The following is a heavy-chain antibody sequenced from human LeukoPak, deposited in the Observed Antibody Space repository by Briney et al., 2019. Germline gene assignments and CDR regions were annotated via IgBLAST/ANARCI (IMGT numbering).Heavy chain of an antibody. CDR2: IYYSGST. V-gene: IGHV4-59*11. CDR1: SGSIKTHY. D-gene: IGHD4-17*01. Sequence: SETLSLTCKVSSGSIKTHYWSWIRQPPGKGLEWIGFIYYSGSTDYNPSLRSRATISLDRPNNQVSLNLTSVTAADTAVYYCARGDYGDNFDPWGQGTLVTVSS. CDR3: ARGDYGDNFDP. J-gene: IGHJ5*02.